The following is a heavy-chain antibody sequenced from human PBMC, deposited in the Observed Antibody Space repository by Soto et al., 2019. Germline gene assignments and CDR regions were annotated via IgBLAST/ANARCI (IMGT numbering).Heavy chain of an antibody. CDR2: ISGGGDGT. CDR1: GFTFGNYA. CDR3: AKKGLGSLATYCSTGDCHYAFDI. J-gene: IGHJ3*02. Sequence: EVQLLESGGGLVQPGGSLRLSCAASGFTFGNYAMIWVRQAPGKGLEWVSTISGGGDGTYYADSARGRFTISRENSRNTVYLQMNSLRAEDTAVYYCAKKGLGSLATYCSTGDCHYAFDIWGQGTMVTVSS. D-gene: IGHD2-15*01. V-gene: IGHV3-23*01.